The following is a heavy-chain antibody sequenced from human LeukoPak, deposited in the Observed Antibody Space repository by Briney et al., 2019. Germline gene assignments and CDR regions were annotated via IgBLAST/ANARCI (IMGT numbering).Heavy chain of an antibody. V-gene: IGHV3-23*01. Sequence: GGSLRLSCAPSGFTFSNYAVSWVRQAPGRGLEWFSSISGSGGTTYYADSVKGRFTISRDNSKNTLYLQMNSLRAEDTAVYYCAKDPYRASSGLVDYWGQGTLVTVSS. D-gene: IGHD5-12*01. CDR3: AKDPYRASSGLVDY. CDR1: GFTFSNYA. J-gene: IGHJ4*02. CDR2: ISGSGGTT.